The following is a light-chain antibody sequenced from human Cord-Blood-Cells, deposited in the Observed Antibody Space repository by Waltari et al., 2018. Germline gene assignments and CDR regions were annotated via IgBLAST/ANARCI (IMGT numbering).Light chain of an antibody. V-gene: IGKV1-5*03. CDR3: QQYNSPT. Sequence: DIQMTQSPSTLSASVGDRVTITCRASQSISSWLAWYQQKPGKAPKLLIYKASSLESGVPSRFSGSGSGTEVTLTISSLQPDDFATYYCQQYNSPTFGQGTKLEIK. J-gene: IGKJ2*01. CDR2: KAS. CDR1: QSISSW.